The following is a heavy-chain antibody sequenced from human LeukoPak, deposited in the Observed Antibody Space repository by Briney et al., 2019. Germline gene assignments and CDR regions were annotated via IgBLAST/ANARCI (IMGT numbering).Heavy chain of an antibody. V-gene: IGHV4-34*01. J-gene: IGHJ4*02. D-gene: IGHD3-10*01. CDR2: INYSGST. CDR3: ARGRMDYYGSGSSKRQFDY. Sequence: SETLSLTCAVYGGSFSGYYWSWFRQPPGKGLEWIGEINYSGSTNYNPSLKSRVTISVDTSKNQFSLKLSSVTAADTAVYYCARGRMDYYGSGSSKRQFDYWGQGTLVTVSS. CDR1: GGSFSGYY.